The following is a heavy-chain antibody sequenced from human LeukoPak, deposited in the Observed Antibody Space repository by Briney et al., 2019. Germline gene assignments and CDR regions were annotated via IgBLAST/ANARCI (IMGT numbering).Heavy chain of an antibody. D-gene: IGHD3-16*01. CDR2: IYYSGST. J-gene: IGHJ4*02. CDR3: GRQRAAIWGFDS. CDR1: GGSISSSSYY. Sequence: PSETLSLTCTVSGGSISSSSYYWGWIRQPPGKGLEWIGSIYYSGSTYYNPSLKSRVTISVDTSKNQISLKLTSVTAADTAVYYCGRQRAAIWGFDSWGQGTLVTVSS. V-gene: IGHV4-39*01.